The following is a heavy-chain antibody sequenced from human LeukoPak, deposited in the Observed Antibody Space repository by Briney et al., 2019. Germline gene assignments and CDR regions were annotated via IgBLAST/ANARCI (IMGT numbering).Heavy chain of an antibody. D-gene: IGHD3-10*01. CDR1: GGTFSSYA. CDR2: IIPIFGTA. V-gene: IGHV1-69*05. J-gene: IGHJ5*02. CDR3: ARDEALLWFGELLGGNWFDP. Sequence: ASVKVSCKASGGTFSSYAISWVRQAPGQGLEWMGGIIPIFGTANYAQKFQGRVTMTRDTSISTAYMELSRLRSDDTAVYYCARDEALLWFGELLGGNWFDPWGQGTLVTVSS.